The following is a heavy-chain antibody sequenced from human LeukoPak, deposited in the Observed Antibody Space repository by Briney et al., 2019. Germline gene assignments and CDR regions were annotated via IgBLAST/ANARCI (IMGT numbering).Heavy chain of an antibody. CDR2: ISSSGSTI. CDR3: AKALAYYDILTGYYFYYYYYYMDV. V-gene: IGHV3-48*03. CDR1: GFTFSSYE. Sequence: GGSLRLSCAASGFTFSSYEMNWVRQAPGKGLEWVSYISSSGSTIYYADSVKGRFTISRDNAKNSLYLQMNSLRAEDTAVYYCAKALAYYDILTGYYFYYYYYYMDVWGKGTTVTISS. J-gene: IGHJ6*03. D-gene: IGHD3-9*01.